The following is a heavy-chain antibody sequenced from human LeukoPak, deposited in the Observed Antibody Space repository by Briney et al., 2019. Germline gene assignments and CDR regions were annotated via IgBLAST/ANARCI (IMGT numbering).Heavy chain of an antibody. CDR1: GYAFTGYY. Sequence: ASVKVSCKASGYAFTGYYMHWVRQAPGQGLEWMGWINPNSGGTNYAQKFQGRVTMTRDTSISTAYMELSRLRSDDTAVYYCARGINYDFWSGYFEVGHFDYWGQGTLVTVSS. D-gene: IGHD3-3*01. V-gene: IGHV1-2*02. CDR2: INPNSGGT. J-gene: IGHJ4*02. CDR3: ARGINYDFWSGYFEVGHFDY.